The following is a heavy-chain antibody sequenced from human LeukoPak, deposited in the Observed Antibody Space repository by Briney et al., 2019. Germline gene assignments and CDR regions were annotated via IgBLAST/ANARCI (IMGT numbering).Heavy chain of an antibody. Sequence: GGSLRLSCAASGFTFSSYGMHWVRQAPGKGLEWVALTSYDETNKGYADSVKGRYTISRDNSKNTLYLQMNSLRVEDTAVYYCARDLPPLDYWGQGTLVIVSS. V-gene: IGHV3-30*19. CDR1: GFTFSSYG. CDR2: TSYDETNK. J-gene: IGHJ4*02. CDR3: ARDLPPLDY.